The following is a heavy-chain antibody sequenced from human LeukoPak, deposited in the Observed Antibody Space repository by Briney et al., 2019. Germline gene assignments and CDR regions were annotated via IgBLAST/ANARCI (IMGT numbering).Heavy chain of an antibody. CDR1: GGSISNYY. CDR3: ARAGQFISARPITFDY. D-gene: IGHD6-6*01. CDR2: IYYSGST. J-gene: IGHJ4*02. V-gene: IGHV4-59*01. Sequence: SETLSLTCTVSGGSISNYYRCWIRQPPGKGLEWIGYIYYSGSTNSNPSLKSRVTVSLDTSKNQFSLKLSSVTAADTAVYYCARAGQFISARPITFDYWGQGSLVTVSS.